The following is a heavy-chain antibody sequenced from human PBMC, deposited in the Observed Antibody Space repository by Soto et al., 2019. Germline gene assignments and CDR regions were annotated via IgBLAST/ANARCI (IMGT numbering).Heavy chain of an antibody. J-gene: IGHJ4*02. CDR1: GXXFSSYA. CDR3: ARVRFGELV. Sequence: EVQLLESGGGLVQPGGSLRLSCAASGXXFSSYAMSWVRQAPGKGLEWVSIIGVGGGDRYYPESVKGRFTISRDNSRDTLYLEMNSLRDEDTAVYYCARVRFGELVWGQGTLVTVSS. V-gene: IGHV3-23*01. CDR2: IGVGGGDR. D-gene: IGHD3-10*01.